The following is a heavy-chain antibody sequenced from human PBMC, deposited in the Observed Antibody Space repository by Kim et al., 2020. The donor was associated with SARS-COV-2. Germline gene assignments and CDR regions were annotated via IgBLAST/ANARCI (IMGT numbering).Heavy chain of an antibody. Sequence: GGSLRLSCAASGFTFNSRWMHWVRQAPGKGLVWVSEISPDGTNPTYADSVKGRVTISRDDAKNTLNLQMDSLKAEDTAVYYCVAGLGHAGYADWGQGTLV. J-gene: IGHJ1*01. CDR3: VAGLGHAGYAD. V-gene: IGHV3-74*01. D-gene: IGHD3-16*01. CDR2: ISPDGTNP. CDR1: GFTFNSRW.